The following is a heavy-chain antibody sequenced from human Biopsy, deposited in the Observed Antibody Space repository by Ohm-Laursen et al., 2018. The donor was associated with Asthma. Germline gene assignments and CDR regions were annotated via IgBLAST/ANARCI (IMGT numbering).Heavy chain of an antibody. V-gene: IGHV1-69*13. D-gene: IGHD2-2*01. CDR2: INSVFGTT. CDR3: ARKAGSCISRTCYSLDF. Sequence: SVKVSCNSLGGTFNTYVIGWVRQAPGQGLEWMGGINSVFGTTTYPQRFQDRVTITADDSTSTVYMELSSLRSEDTAVYYCARKAGSCISRTCYSLDFWGQGTLVTVSS. CDR1: GGTFNTYV. J-gene: IGHJ4*02.